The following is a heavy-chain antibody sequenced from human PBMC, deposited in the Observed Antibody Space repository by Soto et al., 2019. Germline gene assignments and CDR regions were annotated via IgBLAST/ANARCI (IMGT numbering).Heavy chain of an antibody. D-gene: IGHD2-2*01. J-gene: IGHJ5*02. CDR2: IYYSGST. CDR1: GGSISSSSYY. V-gene: IGHV4-39*01. CDR3: VRRGAPSYCSSTSCSKRVFDP. Sequence: ASETLSLTCTVSGGSISSSSYYWGWIRQPPGKGLEWIGSIYYSGSTYYNPSLKSRVTISVDTSKNQFSLKLSSVTAADTAVYYCVRRGAPSYCSSTSCSKRVFDPWGQGTLVTVSS.